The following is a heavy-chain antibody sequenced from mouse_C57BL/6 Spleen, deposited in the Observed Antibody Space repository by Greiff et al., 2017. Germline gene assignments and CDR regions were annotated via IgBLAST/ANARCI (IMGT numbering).Heavy chain of an antibody. CDR2: IHPNSGST. D-gene: IGHD2-4*01. J-gene: IGHJ3*01. CDR3: SRSHYYLAY. V-gene: IGHV1-64*01. CDR1: GYTFTSYW. Sequence: QVQLQQPGAELVKPGASVQLSCKASGYTFTSYWMHWVKQRPGQGLEWIGMIHPNSGSTNYNEKVKSKAKLTVDKSSSTAYMQISSLTSEDSAVYYWSRSHYYLAYWGQGTLVTVSA.